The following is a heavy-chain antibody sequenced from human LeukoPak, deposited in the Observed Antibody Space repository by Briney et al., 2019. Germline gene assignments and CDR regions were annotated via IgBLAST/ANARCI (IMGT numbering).Heavy chain of an antibody. V-gene: IGHV4-39*01. CDR1: GYSISSSSYY. CDR2: IYYSGST. CDR3: ARLEGAFDI. J-gene: IGHJ3*02. Sequence: SETLSLTCAVSGYSISSSSYYWGWIRQPPGKGLEWIGSIYYSGSTYYNPSLKSRVTISVDTSKNQFSLKLSSVTAADTAVYYCARLEGAFDIWGQGTMVTVSS.